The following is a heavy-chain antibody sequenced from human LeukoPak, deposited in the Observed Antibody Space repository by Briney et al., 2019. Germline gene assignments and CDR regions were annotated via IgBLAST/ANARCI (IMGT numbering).Heavy chain of an antibody. D-gene: IGHD3-10*01. V-gene: IGHV3-48*01. CDR2: ISSSSSTI. CDR3: ARDSESESGSYHPFFDY. Sequence: PGGSLRLSCAASGFTFSSYSMNWVRQAPGKGLEWVSYISSSSSTIYYADSVKGRFTISRDNAKNSLYLQMNSLRAEDTAVYYCARDSESESGSYHPFFDYWGQGTLVTVSS. CDR1: GFTFSSYS. J-gene: IGHJ4*02.